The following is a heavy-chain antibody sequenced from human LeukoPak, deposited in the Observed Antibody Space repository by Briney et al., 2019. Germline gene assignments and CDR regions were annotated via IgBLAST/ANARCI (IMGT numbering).Heavy chain of an antibody. D-gene: IGHD3-16*02. Sequence: ASVKVSCKASGYTFTGYYMHWVRQAPGQGLEWMGWINPNSGGTNYAQKFQGRVTMTRDTSISTAYMELSRLRSDDTAVYYCARSDYVWGSYRFDYRGQGTLVTVSS. CDR1: GYTFTGYY. V-gene: IGHV1-2*02. J-gene: IGHJ4*02. CDR3: ARSDYVWGSYRFDY. CDR2: INPNSGGT.